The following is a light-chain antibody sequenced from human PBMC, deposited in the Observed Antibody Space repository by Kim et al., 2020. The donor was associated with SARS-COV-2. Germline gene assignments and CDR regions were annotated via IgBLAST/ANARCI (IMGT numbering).Light chain of an antibody. CDR2: QDS. V-gene: IGLV3-1*01. Sequence: SYELTQPPSVSVSPGQTASITCSGDKLGDKYGCWYQQKPGQSPVLVIYQDSKRPSGIPERFSGSNSGNTATLTISGTQAMDEAVYYCQAWDSNTANYVFGTGTKVTVL. CDR3: QAWDSNTANYV. CDR1: KLGDKY. J-gene: IGLJ1*01.